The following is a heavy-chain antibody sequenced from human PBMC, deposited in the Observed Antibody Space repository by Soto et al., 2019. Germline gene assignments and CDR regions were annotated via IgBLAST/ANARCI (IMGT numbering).Heavy chain of an antibody. CDR2: ISYDGSNK. J-gene: IGHJ5*02. CDR1: GFTFSSYA. CDR3: ARGGLRGGDSSGYQRRTNWFDP. Sequence: GGSLRLSCAASGFTFSSYAMHWVRQVPGKGLEWVAVISYDGSNKYYADSVKGRFTISRDNSKNTLYLQMNSLRAEDTAVYYCARGGLRGGDSSGYQRRTNWFDPWGQGTLVTVSS. V-gene: IGHV3-30-3*01. D-gene: IGHD3-22*01.